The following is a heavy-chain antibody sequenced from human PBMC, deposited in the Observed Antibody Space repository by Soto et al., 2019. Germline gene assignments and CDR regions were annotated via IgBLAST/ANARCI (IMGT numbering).Heavy chain of an antibody. CDR3: ARGDVVVPAAGYYYYGMDV. CDR1: GYKFNTYG. Sequence: SVKVSCKASGYKFNTYGITWVRQAPGQGLEWMGWINAGNGIANYAQKFQGRVTITADKSTSTAYMELSSLRSEDTAVYYCARGDVVVPAAGYYYYGMDVWGQGTTVTVSS. D-gene: IGHD2-2*01. J-gene: IGHJ6*02. V-gene: IGHV1-69*10. CDR2: INAGNGIA.